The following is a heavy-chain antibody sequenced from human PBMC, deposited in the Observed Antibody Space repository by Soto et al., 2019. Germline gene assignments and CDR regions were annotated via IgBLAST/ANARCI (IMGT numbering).Heavy chain of an antibody. D-gene: IGHD3-22*01. CDR2: IDPSDSQT. J-gene: IGHJ4*02. CDR3: ARQIYDSDTGPNFQYYFDS. CDR1: GYSFAGYW. V-gene: IGHV5-10-1*01. Sequence: PEESVKISCKGSGYSFAGYWITWVRQKPWKGLEWMGRIDPSDSQTYYSPSFRGHVTISVTKSITTVFLQWSSLRASDTAMYYCARQIYDSDTGPNFQYYFDSWGQGTPVTVS.